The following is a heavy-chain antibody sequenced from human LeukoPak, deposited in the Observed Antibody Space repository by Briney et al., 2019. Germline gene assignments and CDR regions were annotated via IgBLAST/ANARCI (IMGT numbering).Heavy chain of an antibody. V-gene: IGHV3-30*03. CDR1: GFSFSSYG. D-gene: IGHD2-21*01. Sequence: GGSLRLSCLATGFSFSSYGMHWVRQAPGKGLEWVAVISYDGSDKYYADSVKGRFTISRDNSKNTLYLQMNSLRAEDTAVYYCARDPNSRFDMWGQGTMVTVSS. CDR3: ARDPNSRFDM. CDR2: ISYDGSDK. J-gene: IGHJ3*02.